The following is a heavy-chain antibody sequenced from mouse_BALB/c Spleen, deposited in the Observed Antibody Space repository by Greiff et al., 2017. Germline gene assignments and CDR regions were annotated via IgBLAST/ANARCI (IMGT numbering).Heavy chain of an antibody. D-gene: IGHD1-3*01. CDR3: ARDLGYSRAMDY. V-gene: IGHV5-9-4*01. CDR1: GFTFSSYA. J-gene: IGHJ4*01. Sequence: EVKLMESGGGLVKPGGSLKLSCAASGFTFSSYAMSWVRQSPEKRLEWVAVISSGGSYTYYPATVTGRFTISRDNAKNTLYLEMSSLRSEDTAMYYCARDLGYSRAMDYWGQGTSVTVSS. CDR2: ISSGGSYT.